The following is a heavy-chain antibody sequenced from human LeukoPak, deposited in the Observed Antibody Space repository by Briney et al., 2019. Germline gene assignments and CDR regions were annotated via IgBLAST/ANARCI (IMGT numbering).Heavy chain of an antibody. CDR3: AREKSGTLTRAYYYIDV. D-gene: IGHD1-26*01. CDR1: GDSMHSYY. Sequence: SVTLSLTYTVSGDSMHSYYWSWIGQCPEKGLEWIGRAYSGVNAYYNPSLQSRVTISVDKSNNQFSLELTSVTAADTALYYCAREKSGTLTRAYYYIDVWGKGITVTVSS. CDR2: AYSGVNA. J-gene: IGHJ6*03. V-gene: IGHV4-4*07.